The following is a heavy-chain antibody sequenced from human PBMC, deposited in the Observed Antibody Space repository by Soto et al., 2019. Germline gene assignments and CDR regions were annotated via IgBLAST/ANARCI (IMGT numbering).Heavy chain of an antibody. J-gene: IGHJ4*02. V-gene: IGHV3-30*18. D-gene: IGHD2-21*02. CDR2: ISYDGSNK. CDR1: GFTFSSYG. CDR3: AKDLVRWGGDYDFPFDY. Sequence: QVQLVESGGGVVQPGRSLRLSCAASGFTFSSYGMHWVRQAPGKGLEWVAVISYDGSNKYYADSVKGRFTISRDNSKNTLYLQMNSLRAEDTAVYYCAKDLVRWGGDYDFPFDYWGQGTLVTVSS.